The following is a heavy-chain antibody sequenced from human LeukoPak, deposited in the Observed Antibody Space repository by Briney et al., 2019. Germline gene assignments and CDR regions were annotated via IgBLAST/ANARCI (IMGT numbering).Heavy chain of an antibody. J-gene: IGHJ5*02. CDR2: IYSGGST. Sequence: PGGSLRLSCEASGFTVSRNDMRGVGQAPGKGLEWVSLIYSGGSTDYADSVKGRFTISRDNSKNTLYLQMNSLRAEDTAVYYCAKGPRGFDPWGQGTLVTVSS. V-gene: IGHV3-53*01. CDR3: AKGPRGFDP. CDR1: GFTVSRND.